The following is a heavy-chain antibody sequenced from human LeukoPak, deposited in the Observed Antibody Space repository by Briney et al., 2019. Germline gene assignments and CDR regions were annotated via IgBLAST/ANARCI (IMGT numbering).Heavy chain of an antibody. D-gene: IGHD6-13*01. CDR2: ISSSSSYI. J-gene: IGHJ6*02. CDR1: GFTFSSNS. V-gene: IGHV3-21*01. Sequence: GGSLRLSCAASGFTFSSNSMNWVRQAPGKGLEWVSSISSSSSYIYYADSVKGRFTISRDNAKNSLYLQMNSLRAEDTAVYYCARIQIAAAGPYYSYYGMDVWGQGTTVTVSS. CDR3: ARIQIAAAGPYYSYYGMDV.